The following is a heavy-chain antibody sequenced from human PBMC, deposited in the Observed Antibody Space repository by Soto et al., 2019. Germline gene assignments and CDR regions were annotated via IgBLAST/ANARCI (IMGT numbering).Heavy chain of an antibody. V-gene: IGHV1-2*02. CDR2: INPNSGGT. J-gene: IGHJ3*02. Sequence: ASVNVSCKTSGYSFAGHYFHWGRQAPGQGLDWMGWINPNSGGTIYAQKFQGRVTMTRDTSISTAYMVLTSLRSDDTAVYYCARDSHYDILTGYSRNAFDMWGRGTVVTVSS. CDR1: GYSFAGHY. D-gene: IGHD3-9*01. CDR3: ARDSHYDILTGYSRNAFDM.